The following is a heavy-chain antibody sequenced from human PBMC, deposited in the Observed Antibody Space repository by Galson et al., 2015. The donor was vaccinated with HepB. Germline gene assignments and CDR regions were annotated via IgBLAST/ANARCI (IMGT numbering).Heavy chain of an antibody. J-gene: IGHJ4*02. CDR3: ARDGIAAIGPISDH. Sequence: SLRLSCATSGFTFSDYSLNWVRQAPGKGLEWVSYISSSSSRIYYADSVKGRFTISRDNAEKSLHLQMNSLRAEDTAVYYCARDGIAAIGPISDHWGQGTLVIVSS. D-gene: IGHD6-13*01. CDR2: ISSSSSRI. CDR1: GFTFSDYS. V-gene: IGHV3-48*04.